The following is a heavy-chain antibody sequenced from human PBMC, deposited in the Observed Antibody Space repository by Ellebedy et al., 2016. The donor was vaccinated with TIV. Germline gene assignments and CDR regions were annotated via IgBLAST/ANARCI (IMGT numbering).Heavy chain of an antibody. J-gene: IGHJ4*02. V-gene: IGHV1-69*13. CDR2: IIPIFGTA. CDR1: GGTFSSYA. Sequence: SVKVSCXASGGTFSSYAISWVRQAPGQGLEWMGGIIPIFGTANYAQKFQGRVTITADESTSTAYMELSSLRSEDTAVYYCARVEEWFGESYFDYWGQGTLVTVSS. CDR3: ARVEEWFGESYFDY. D-gene: IGHD3-10*01.